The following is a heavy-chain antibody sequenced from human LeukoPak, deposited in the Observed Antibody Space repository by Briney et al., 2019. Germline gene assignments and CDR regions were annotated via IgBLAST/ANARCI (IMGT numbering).Heavy chain of an antibody. V-gene: IGHV5-51*01. D-gene: IGHD3-22*01. J-gene: IGHJ4*02. Sequence: GESLKISCKGSGYRFTTYWIGWVRQMPGKGLEWMGIVNPGDSDTRYSPSFQGQVTISADKSISTAYLLWSSLKASDTAMYYCARHPITRYYDSSGYSAAGPDYWGQGTLVTVSS. CDR1: GYRFTTYW. CDR3: ARHPITRYYDSSGYSAAGPDY. CDR2: VNPGDSDT.